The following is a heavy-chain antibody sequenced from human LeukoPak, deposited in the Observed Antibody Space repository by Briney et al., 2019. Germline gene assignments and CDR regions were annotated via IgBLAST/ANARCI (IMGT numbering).Heavy chain of an antibody. Sequence: GGSLRLSCAASGFTFSSYAMRWVRQAPGKGLEWVAVISYDGSNKYYADSVKGRFTISRDNSKNTLYLQMNSLRAEDTAVYYCVKDRVIRGGDGMDVWGQGTTVTVSS. V-gene: IGHV3-30*04. D-gene: IGHD3-10*01. CDR1: GFTFSSYA. J-gene: IGHJ6*02. CDR3: VKDRVIRGGDGMDV. CDR2: ISYDGSNK.